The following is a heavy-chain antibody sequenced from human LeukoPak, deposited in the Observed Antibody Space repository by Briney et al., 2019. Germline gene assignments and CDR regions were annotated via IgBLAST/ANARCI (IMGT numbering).Heavy chain of an antibody. CDR2: ISYDGSNK. CDR1: GFTFSSYA. V-gene: IGHV3-30-3*01. CDR3: AKGRYDSSGYYPY. D-gene: IGHD3-22*01. Sequence: GGSLRLSCAASGFTFSSYAMHWVRQAPGKGLEWVAVISYDGSNKYYADSVKGRFTISRDNSKNTLYLQMNSLRAEDTAVYYCAKGRYDSSGYYPYWGQGTLVTVSS. J-gene: IGHJ4*02.